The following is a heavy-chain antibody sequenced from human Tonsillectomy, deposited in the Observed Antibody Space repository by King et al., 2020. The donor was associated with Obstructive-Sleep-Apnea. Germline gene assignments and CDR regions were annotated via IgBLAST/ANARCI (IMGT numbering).Heavy chain of an antibody. J-gene: IGHJ6*02. CDR2: TSFDGNNK. CDR1: GITFSVYA. Sequence: VQLVESGGGVVQPGRSLRLSCAASGITFSVYAMHWVRQAPGKGLEWVAVTSFDGNNKYYADSVKGRFTISRDNSKNTLYLHMSSLRAEDTAVYYCARGSYFDVWGGNYTDYYYFGMDVWGQGTTVTVSS. V-gene: IGHV3-30*04. D-gene: IGHD3-3*01. CDR3: ARGSYFDVWGGNYTDYYYFGMDV.